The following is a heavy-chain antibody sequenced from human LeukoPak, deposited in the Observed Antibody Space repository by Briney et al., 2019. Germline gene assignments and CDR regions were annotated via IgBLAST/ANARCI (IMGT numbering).Heavy chain of an antibody. J-gene: IGHJ4*02. CDR1: GGSFSGYY. CDR3: ARVSRRGSGSYEFDY. CDR2: INHSGST. Sequence: SETLSLTCAVYGGSFSGYYWSWIRQPPGKGLEWIGEINHSGSTNYNPSLKSRVTISVDTSKNQFSLKLSSVTAADTAVYYCARVSRRGSGSYEFDYWGQGTLVTVSS. V-gene: IGHV4-34*01. D-gene: IGHD3-10*01.